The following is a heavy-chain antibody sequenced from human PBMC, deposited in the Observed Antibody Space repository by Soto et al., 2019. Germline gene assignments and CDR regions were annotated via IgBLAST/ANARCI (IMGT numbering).Heavy chain of an antibody. CDR1: GFTFSSYA. CDR3: AKDSPCFGELYYYYGMDV. J-gene: IGHJ6*04. CDR2: ISGSGGST. V-gene: IGHV3-23*01. Sequence: EVQLLESGGGLVQPGGSLRLSCAASGFTFSSYAMSWVRQAPGKGLEWVSAISGSGGSTYYADSVKGRFTISRDNSKNSLYLQMNSLRAEDMAVYYCAKDSPCFGELYYYYGMDVWGESTTVTVSS. D-gene: IGHD3-10*01.